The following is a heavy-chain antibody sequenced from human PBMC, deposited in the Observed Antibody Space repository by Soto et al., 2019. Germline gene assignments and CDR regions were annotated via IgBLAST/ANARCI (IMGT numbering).Heavy chain of an antibody. V-gene: IGHV3-74*01. Sequence: DVQLVESGGGSVQPGGSLSLSCAATGFTFSYYWMHWVRQAPGQGLVWVSRIHSDGSSTTDADSVKGRFTISRDNAKNTLYLQMNGLRAEDTAVYYCARGQWGAFDLWGQGTMVTVAS. D-gene: IGHD1-26*01. J-gene: IGHJ3*01. CDR2: IHSDGSST. CDR3: ARGQWGAFDL. CDR1: GFTFSYYW.